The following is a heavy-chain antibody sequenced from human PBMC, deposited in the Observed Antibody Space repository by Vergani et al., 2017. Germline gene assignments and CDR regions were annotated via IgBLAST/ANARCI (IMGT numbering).Heavy chain of an antibody. CDR2: INPSGGST. D-gene: IGHD3-3*01. J-gene: IGHJ4*02. Sequence: QVQLVQSGAEVKKPGASVKVSCKASGYTFTSYYMHWVRQAPGQGLEWMGIINPSGGSTSYAQKFQGRVTMTRDTSTSTVYMELSSLRSEDTAVYYCARAPYDVWSGYTFDYWGQGTLVTVSS. CDR1: GYTFTSYY. CDR3: ARAPYDVWSGYTFDY. V-gene: IGHV1-46*01.